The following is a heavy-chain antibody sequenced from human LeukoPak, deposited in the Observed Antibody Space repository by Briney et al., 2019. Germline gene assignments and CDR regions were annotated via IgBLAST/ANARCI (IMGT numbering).Heavy chain of an antibody. CDR3: VRESKIYDGDGYHHDS. V-gene: IGHV4-4*07. Sequence: SETLSLTCTVSDASITNYYWGWIRQPAGKGLEWIGRIYTSGSTDYNPSLRSRLTISVDTSKNQFSLKLRSVTAADTAVYYCVRESKIYDGDGYHHDSWGQGTLVSVSS. D-gene: IGHD3-22*01. J-gene: IGHJ4*02. CDR1: DASITNYY. CDR2: IYTSGST.